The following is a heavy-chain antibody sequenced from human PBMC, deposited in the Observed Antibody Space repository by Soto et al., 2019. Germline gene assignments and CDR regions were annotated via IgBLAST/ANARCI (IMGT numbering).Heavy chain of an antibody. V-gene: IGHV3-33*01. J-gene: IGHJ6*03. CDR3: ARDGVPSTATPYYYYYYIDV. CDR2: IGYDGSNK. D-gene: IGHD4-4*01. Sequence: PGGSLRLSCAASGFTFSSYGMHWVRQAPGKGLEWGAVIGYDGSNKYYADSVKGRFTISRDNSQNTLYLQMNSLRAEDTAVYYCARDGVPSTATPYYYYYYIDVWGKGTTVTVSS. CDR1: GFTFSSYG.